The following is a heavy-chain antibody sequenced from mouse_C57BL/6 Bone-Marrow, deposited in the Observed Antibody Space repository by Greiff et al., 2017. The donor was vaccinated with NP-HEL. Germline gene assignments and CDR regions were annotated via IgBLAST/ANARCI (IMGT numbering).Heavy chain of an antibody. CDR1: GFTFSSYA. Sequence: EVQRVESGEGLVKPGGSLKLSCAASGFTFSSYAMSWVRQTPEKRLEWVAYISSGGDYIYYADTVKGRFTISRDNSRNTLYLQMSSLKSEDTAMYYCTRENYSNYVHVLDYWGQGTTLTVSS. J-gene: IGHJ2*01. V-gene: IGHV5-9-1*02. D-gene: IGHD2-5*01. CDR2: ISSGGDYI. CDR3: TRENYSNYVHVLDY.